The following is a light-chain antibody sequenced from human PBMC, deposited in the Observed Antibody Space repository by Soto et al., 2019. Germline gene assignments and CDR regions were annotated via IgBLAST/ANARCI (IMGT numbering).Light chain of an antibody. V-gene: IGKV3-20*01. CDR1: QSVSSSY. Sequence: EIVLTQSPGTLSLSPGERATLSCRASQSVSSSYLAWYQQKPGQAPRLLIYGASSRATGIPDRFSGSGSGTAFTLTISRLEPEDFAVYYCQQYGSSPFGQGTRLEMK. CDR3: QQYGSSP. J-gene: IGKJ5*01. CDR2: GAS.